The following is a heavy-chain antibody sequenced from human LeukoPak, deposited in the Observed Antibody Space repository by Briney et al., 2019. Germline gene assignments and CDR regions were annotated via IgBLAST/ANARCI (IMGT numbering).Heavy chain of an antibody. CDR1: GFTFSDYY. J-gene: IGHJ5*02. CDR3: ARDANWNHNWFDP. V-gene: IGHV3-11*01. D-gene: IGHD1-1*01. CDR2: ISSSGSTI. Sequence: GGTLRLSCAASGFTFSDYYMNWIRQAPGKGLEWVSYISSSGSTIYYADSVKGRFTISRDNAKNSLYLQMNSLRAEDTAVYYCARDANWNHNWFDPWGQGTLVTVSS.